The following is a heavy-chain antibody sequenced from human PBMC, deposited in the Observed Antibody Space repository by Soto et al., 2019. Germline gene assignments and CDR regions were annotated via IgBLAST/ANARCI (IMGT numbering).Heavy chain of an antibody. D-gene: IGHD3-16*01. V-gene: IGHV3-7*01. CDR3: ARTKGAAAYDF. CDR2: INEDGTKK. CDR1: GFAFNSYW. Sequence: EVQLVESGGDLVQPGESLRLSCEASGFAFNSYWMSWVRQAPGKGLEWVANINEDGTKKYYVDSVKGRFTISRDNAASSLYLQLDCPRAGDTARYYCARTKGAAAYDFWGQGTVVTVAS. J-gene: IGHJ1*01.